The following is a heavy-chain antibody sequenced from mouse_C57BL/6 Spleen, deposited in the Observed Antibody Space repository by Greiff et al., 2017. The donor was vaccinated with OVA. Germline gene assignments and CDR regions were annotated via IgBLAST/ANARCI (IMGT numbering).Heavy chain of an antibody. CDR1: GFTFSSYG. Sequence: EVKVVESGGDLVKPGGSLKLSCAASGFTFSSYGMSWVRQTPDKRLEWVATISSGGSYTYYPDSVKGRFTISRDNAKNTLYLQMSSLKSEDTAMYYCARSTMITPAWFAYWGQGTLVTVSA. V-gene: IGHV5-6*01. CDR3: ARSTMITPAWFAY. CDR2: ISSGGSYT. J-gene: IGHJ3*01. D-gene: IGHD2-4*01.